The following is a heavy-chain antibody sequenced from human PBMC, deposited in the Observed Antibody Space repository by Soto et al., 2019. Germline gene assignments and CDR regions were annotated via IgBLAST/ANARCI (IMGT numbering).Heavy chain of an antibody. CDR2: IIPILGIA. V-gene: IGHV1-69*02. CDR1: GGTFSSYT. D-gene: IGHD6-19*01. CDR3: ARCLGIAVAGLPFDY. J-gene: IGHJ4*02. Sequence: QVQLVQSGAEVKKPGSSVKVSCKASGGTFSSYTISWVRQAPGQGLEWMGRIIPILGIANYAQKFQGRVTITADKSTSTAYMELSSLRSEDTAVYYCARCLGIAVAGLPFDYWGQGTLVTVSS.